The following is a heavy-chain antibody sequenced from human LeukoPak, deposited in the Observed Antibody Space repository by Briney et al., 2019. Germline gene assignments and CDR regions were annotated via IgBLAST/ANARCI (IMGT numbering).Heavy chain of an antibody. Sequence: SGGSLRLSCAASGFTFSRYDMHWVRQVTGKGLEWVSGIGTAEDTFYPGSVKGRFTISRENAKNSFYLQMNSLTAGDTAVYYCARTRTTPGVRGLQMRYFDYWGQGILVTVSS. CDR2: IGTAEDT. J-gene: IGHJ4*02. CDR3: ARTRTTPGVRGLQMRYFDY. CDR1: GFTFSRYD. V-gene: IGHV3-13*01. D-gene: IGHD3-10*01.